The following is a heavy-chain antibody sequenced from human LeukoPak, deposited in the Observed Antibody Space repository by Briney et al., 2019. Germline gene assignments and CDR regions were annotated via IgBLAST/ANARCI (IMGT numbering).Heavy chain of an antibody. V-gene: IGHV1-8*03. CDR2: MNPNSGNT. CDR3: VREMATTDAFDI. Sequence: ASVKVSCKASGYTFTSYGISWVRQAPGQGLEWMGWMNPNSGNTGYAQKFQGRVTITRNTSISTAYMELSSLRSEDTAVYYCVREMATTDAFDIWGQGTMVTVSS. D-gene: IGHD5-24*01. CDR1: GYTFTSYG. J-gene: IGHJ3*02.